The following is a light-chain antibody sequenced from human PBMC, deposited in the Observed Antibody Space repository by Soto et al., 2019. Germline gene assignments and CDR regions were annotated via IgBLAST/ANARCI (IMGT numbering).Light chain of an antibody. Sequence: DIVMTQSPDSLAVSLGERATINCKSSQSVLYLAWYQQKPGQPPKLLIYWASNRAAGVPGRFSGSGSGTDFTLTITRLEPEDFAFYYCHQRQRWPRTFGQGTKVDIK. CDR2: WAS. J-gene: IGKJ1*01. CDR1: QSVLY. V-gene: IGKV4-1*01. CDR3: HQRQRWPRT.